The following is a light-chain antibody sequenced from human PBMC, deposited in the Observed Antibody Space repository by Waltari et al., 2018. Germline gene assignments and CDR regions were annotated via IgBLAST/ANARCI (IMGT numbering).Light chain of an antibody. V-gene: IGKV3-20*01. CDR3: QMYGSSPPMFT. Sequence: ELVFTQSPGTLSLSPGDRASLSCRASQSLNDRSRTHLAWYQQKPGQAPRLLIFGASTRASGIPDRFSGSGSGTDFTLTISRLEPEDFAVYFCQMYGSSPPMFTFGQGTKLDIK. CDR1: QSLNDRSRTH. CDR2: GAS. J-gene: IGKJ2*01.